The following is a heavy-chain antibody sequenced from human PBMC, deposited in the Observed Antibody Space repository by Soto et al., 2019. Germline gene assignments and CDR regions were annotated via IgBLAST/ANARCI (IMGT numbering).Heavy chain of an antibody. CDR3: AKGYNYDRSGNPDY. CDR2: INWNSGSI. Sequence: EVQLVESGGGLVQPGRSLRLSCAASGFTFDDYAMHWVRQAPGKGLAWVSGINWNSGSIGYADSVKGRFTISRDNAKNSLYLQMNSLRTEDTALYYCAKGYNYDRSGNPDYWGQGTLVTVSS. V-gene: IGHV3-9*01. J-gene: IGHJ4*02. CDR1: GFTFDDYA. D-gene: IGHD3-22*01.